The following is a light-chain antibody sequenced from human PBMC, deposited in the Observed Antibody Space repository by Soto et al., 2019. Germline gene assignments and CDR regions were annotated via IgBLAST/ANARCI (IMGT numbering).Light chain of an antibody. CDR3: QQYNNWPPCT. CDR1: QSVSSN. J-gene: IGKJ2*02. V-gene: IGKV3-15*01. Sequence: EIVMTQSPATLSVSPGERATLSCRASQSVSSNLAGYQQKPGQAPRLLIYGASTRSTGIPARFSGGGSGTEFTLTISSLQSEDFAVYYCQQYNNWPPCTFGQGTKLEIK. CDR2: GAS.